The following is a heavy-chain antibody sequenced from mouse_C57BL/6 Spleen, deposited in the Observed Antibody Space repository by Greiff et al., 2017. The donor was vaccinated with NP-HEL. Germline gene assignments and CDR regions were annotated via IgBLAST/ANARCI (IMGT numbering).Heavy chain of an antibody. CDR2: IDPNSGGT. D-gene: IGHD1-1*01. CDR1: GYTFTSYW. CDR3: ARGDYASSGYFDV. J-gene: IGHJ1*03. Sequence: QVQLQQPGAELVKPGASVKLSCKASGYTFTSYWMHWVKQRPGRGLVWMGRIDPNSGGTTYNEKFKSTATLTVDKPSSTAYMQLSSLTSEDSAVYYCARGDYASSGYFDVWGTGTTVTVSS. V-gene: IGHV1-72*01.